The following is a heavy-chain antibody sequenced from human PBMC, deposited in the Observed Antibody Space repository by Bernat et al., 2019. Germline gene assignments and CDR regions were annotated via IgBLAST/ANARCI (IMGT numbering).Heavy chain of an antibody. J-gene: IGHJ4*02. D-gene: IGHD6-6*01. CDR1: RFIFVNFP. Sequence: VQVGESGGGVVQPGGSRGLSCLISRFIFVNFPMHWFRQAPGKGLEWVAVISSDGSSKYYAESVKGRFTISRDNSKSTLYLQMNSLRLEDTAMYYCARDRPYMDNWGQGTLVTVSS. CDR2: ISSDGSSK. CDR3: ARDRPYMDN. V-gene: IGHV3-30-3*01.